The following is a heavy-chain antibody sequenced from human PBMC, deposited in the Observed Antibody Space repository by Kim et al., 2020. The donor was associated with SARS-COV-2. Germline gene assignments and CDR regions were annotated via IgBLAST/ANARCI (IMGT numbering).Heavy chain of an antibody. V-gene: IGHV4-39*01. Sequence: SETLSLTCTVSGGSISSSSYYWGWIRQPPGKGLEWIGSIYYTGSTYYNPSLKSRVTISVDTSKNQIPLKLSSVTAADTAVYYCARGLLLWFDQKDYWGQGTLVTVSS. CDR2: IYYTGST. CDR1: GGSISSSSYY. D-gene: IGHD3-10*01. CDR3: ARGLLLWFDQKDY. J-gene: IGHJ4*02.